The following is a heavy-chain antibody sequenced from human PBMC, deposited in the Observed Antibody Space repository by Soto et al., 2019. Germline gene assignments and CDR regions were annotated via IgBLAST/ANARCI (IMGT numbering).Heavy chain of an antibody. CDR3: ARHFGFWSGPTHYYYGMDV. D-gene: IGHD3-3*01. V-gene: IGHV4-39*01. CDR2: IYYSGST. CDR1: GGSISSGSYY. J-gene: IGHJ6*02. Sequence: QLQLQESGPGLVKPSETLSLTCTVSGGSISSGSYYWGWIRQPPGKGLEWIGTIYYSGSTYYTPSLKSRVTISVDTSKNQFSLKLSSVTAADTAVYYCARHFGFWSGPTHYYYGMDVWGQGTTVTVSS.